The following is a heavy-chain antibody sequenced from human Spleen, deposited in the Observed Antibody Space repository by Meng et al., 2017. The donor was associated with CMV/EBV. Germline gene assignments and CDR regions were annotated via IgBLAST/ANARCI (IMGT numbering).Heavy chain of an antibody. CDR3: ARVGWLYGMDV. J-gene: IGHJ6*02. D-gene: IGHD5-12*01. CDR2: IYYSGST. V-gene: IGHV4-59*01. Sequence: SETLSLTCTVSGGSISSYYWSWIRRPPGKGLEWIGYIYYSGSTNYNPSLKSRVTISVDTSKNQFSLKLSSVTAADTAVYYCARVGWLYGMDVWGQGTTVTVSS. CDR1: GGSISSYY.